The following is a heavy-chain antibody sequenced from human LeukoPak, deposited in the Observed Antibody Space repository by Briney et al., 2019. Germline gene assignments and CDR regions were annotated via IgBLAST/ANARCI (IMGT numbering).Heavy chain of an antibody. J-gene: IGHJ4*02. CDR3: ARDAPNLSADY. V-gene: IGHV3-7*03. Sequence: PGGSLRLSCAASGFTFSSYWMSWVRQAPGKGLEWVANIKQDGSEKYYVDSVKGRFTISRDSAKNSLYLQMNSLRAEDTAVYYCARDAPNLSADYWGQGTLVTVSS. CDR2: IKQDGSEK. CDR1: GFTFSSYW.